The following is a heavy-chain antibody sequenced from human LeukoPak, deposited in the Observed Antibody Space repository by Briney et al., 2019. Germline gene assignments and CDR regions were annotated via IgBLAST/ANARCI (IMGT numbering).Heavy chain of an antibody. D-gene: IGHD3-3*01. CDR3: ARDQDRFLEWLLPDY. CDR2: INPNSGGT. Sequence: ASVKVSCKASGYTFTGYCMHWVRQAPGQGLEWMGWINPNSGGTNYAQKFQGRVTMTRDTSISTAYMELSRLRSDDTAVYYCARDQDRFLEWLLPDYWGQGTLVTVSS. V-gene: IGHV1-2*02. J-gene: IGHJ4*02. CDR1: GYTFTGYC.